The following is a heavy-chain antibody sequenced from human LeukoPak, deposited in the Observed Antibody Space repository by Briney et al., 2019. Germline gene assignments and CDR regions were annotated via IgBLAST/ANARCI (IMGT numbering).Heavy chain of an antibody. V-gene: IGHV6-1*01. CDR3: ARVKDYYDFWSGFGTIDY. CDR1: GDSVSSNSAA. Sequence: SQTLSLTCAISGDSVSSNSAAWNWIRQSPSRGLEWLGRTYYRSKWYNDYAVSVKSRITINPDTSKNQFSLQLNSVTPEDTAVYYCARVKDYYDFWSGFGTIDYWGQGTLVTVSS. CDR2: TYYRSKWYN. J-gene: IGHJ4*02. D-gene: IGHD3-3*01.